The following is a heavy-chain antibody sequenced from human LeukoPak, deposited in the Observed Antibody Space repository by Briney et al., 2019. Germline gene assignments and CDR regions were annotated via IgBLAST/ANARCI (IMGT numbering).Heavy chain of an antibody. CDR2: ISAYNGNT. Sequence: ASVKVSCKASGYTFTSYGISWVRQAPGQGLEWMGWISAYNGNTNYAQKLQGRVTMTTDTSTSTAYMELRSLRSDDTAVYYCARKLELDYYYYYMDVWGKGTTVTVSS. D-gene: IGHD1-7*01. V-gene: IGHV1-18*01. J-gene: IGHJ6*03. CDR1: GYTFTSYG. CDR3: ARKLELDYYYYYMDV.